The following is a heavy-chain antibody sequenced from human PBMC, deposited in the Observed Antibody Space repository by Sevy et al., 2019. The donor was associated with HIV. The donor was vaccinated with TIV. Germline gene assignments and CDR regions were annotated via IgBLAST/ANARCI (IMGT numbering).Heavy chain of an antibody. CDR2: IYYSGST. J-gene: IGHJ6*02. V-gene: IGHV4-59*02. CDR3: ARESPYIAAAGKYYYYNGMDV. D-gene: IGHD6-13*01. CDR1: GRSVSSYF. Sequence: SETLSLTCTVSGRSVSSYFWSWIRQPPGKGLEWIGYIYYSGSTDYNPSLKSRVTISLDTSKNQFSLKLSSVTAADTAVYYCARESPYIAAAGKYYYYNGMDVWGQGTTVTVSS.